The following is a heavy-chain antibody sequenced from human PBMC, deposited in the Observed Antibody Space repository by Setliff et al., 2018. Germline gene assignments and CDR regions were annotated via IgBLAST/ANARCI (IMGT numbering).Heavy chain of an antibody. CDR3: ASSFSSYYDSSGYPLGAFDI. CDR2: IIPIFGTA. J-gene: IGHJ3*02. CDR1: GYTFTSYA. D-gene: IGHD3-22*01. Sequence: ASVKVSCKASGYTFTSYAMHWVRQAPGQRLEWMGGIIPIFGTANYAQKFQGRVTITRDTSASTAYMELSSLRSEDTAVYYCASSFSSYYDSSGYPLGAFDIWGQGTMVTVSS. V-gene: IGHV1-3*01.